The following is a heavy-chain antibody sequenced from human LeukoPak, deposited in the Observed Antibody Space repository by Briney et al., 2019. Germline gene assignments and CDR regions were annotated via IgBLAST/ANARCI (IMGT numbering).Heavy chain of an antibody. J-gene: IGHJ1*01. CDR2: MNPNRGNT. Sequence: ASVKVSCKASGYTFTSYDINWVRQATGQGLEWMGWMNPNRGNTGYAQKVQGRVTMTRNTAISTAYKALSSLRSEATAVYYCARGARKEWLFANGWGQGTLATVPS. CDR1: GYTFTSYD. V-gene: IGHV1-8*01. CDR3: ARGARKEWLFANG. D-gene: IGHD3-3*01.